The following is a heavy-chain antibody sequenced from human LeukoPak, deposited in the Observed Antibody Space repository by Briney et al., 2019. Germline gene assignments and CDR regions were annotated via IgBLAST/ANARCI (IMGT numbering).Heavy chain of an antibody. J-gene: IGHJ4*02. CDR1: GFTFSSYG. CDR3: AKVLGSTFGVDLHDY. V-gene: IGHV3-30*02. Sequence: PEGSLRLSCAASGFTFSSYGMHWVRQAPGKGLEWVAFIRYDGSNKYYADSVKGRFTISRDNSKNTLYLQMNSLRAEDTAVYYCAKVLGSTFGVDLHDYWGQGTLVTVSS. CDR2: IRYDGSNK. D-gene: IGHD3-3*01.